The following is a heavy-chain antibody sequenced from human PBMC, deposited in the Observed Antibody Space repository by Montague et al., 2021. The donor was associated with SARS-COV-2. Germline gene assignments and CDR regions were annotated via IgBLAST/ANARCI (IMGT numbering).Heavy chain of an antibody. J-gene: IGHJ4*02. CDR3: VRSRAQRYFDWTKLDAHVKLYYFDY. D-gene: IGHD3-9*01. CDR2: INHSGST. V-gene: IGHV4-34*01. Sequence: SETLSLTCAVYGGSLRGYNWSWIRQPPGKGLEWIVEINHSGSTDYNPSLKSRVTISVDTSKNQFSLKLSSVTAAGTAVYYCVRSRAQRYFDWTKLDAHVKLYYFDYGGQETLVTVSS. CDR1: GGSLRGYN.